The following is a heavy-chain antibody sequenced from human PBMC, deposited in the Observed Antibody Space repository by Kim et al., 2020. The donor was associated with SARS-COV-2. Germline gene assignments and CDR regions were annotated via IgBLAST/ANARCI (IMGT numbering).Heavy chain of an antibody. CDR2: ISGSSGTI. CDR3: ARAPGYSDFWSGYYHGGFDP. Sequence: GGSLRLSCAASGFTFSAYYMTWIRQAPGRGLEWVSYISGSSGTIYYADSVKGRFTISRDNAKNSLYLQMNSLRAQDTAVYYCARAPGYSDFWSGYYHGGFDPWGQGTLVTVSS. J-gene: IGHJ5*02. D-gene: IGHD3-3*01. CDR1: GFTFSAYY. V-gene: IGHV3-11*01.